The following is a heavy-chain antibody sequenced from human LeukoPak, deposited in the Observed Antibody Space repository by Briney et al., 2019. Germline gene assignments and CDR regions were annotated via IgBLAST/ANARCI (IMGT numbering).Heavy chain of an antibody. CDR3: TRDTIYDL. CDR2: ISRSSSTI. CDR1: GFTFSRYW. D-gene: IGHD3-3*01. J-gene: IGHJ4*02. Sequence: GGSLRLSCAASGFTFSRYWMNWVRQAPGKGLEWVSYISRSSSTIYYADSLKGRFTISRDNAKNSLYLQMNSLSAEDTAVYYCTRDTIYDLWGQGTLVTVSS. V-gene: IGHV3-48*01.